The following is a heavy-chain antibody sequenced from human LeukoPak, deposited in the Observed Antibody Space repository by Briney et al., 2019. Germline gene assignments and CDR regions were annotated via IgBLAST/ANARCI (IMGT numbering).Heavy chain of an antibody. CDR2: INPNSGGT. V-gene: IGHV1-2*06. D-gene: IGHD3-22*01. Sequence: GASVKVSCKASGYTFTGYYMHWVRQAPGQGLEWMGRINPNSGGTNYAQKFQGRVTITRDTSISTAYMELSRLRSDDTAVYYCARMDHEPLYYYDSSGYLCFDYWGQGTLVTVSS. CDR1: GYTFTGYY. CDR3: ARMDHEPLYYYDSSGYLCFDY. J-gene: IGHJ4*02.